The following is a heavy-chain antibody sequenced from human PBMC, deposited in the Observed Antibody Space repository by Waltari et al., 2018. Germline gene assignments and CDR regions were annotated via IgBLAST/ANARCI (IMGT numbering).Heavy chain of an antibody. J-gene: IGHJ6*02. CDR3: ARTRRNYNGSGSSYGMDV. V-gene: IGHV1-2*02. Sequence: QVQLVQSGAEVKKPGASVKVSCRASGYTFTANYMHWVRQAPGQGLEWMGWINPNSGGTNYAQKFQGRVTMTRDTSISTAYMELSRLRSDDTAVYYCARTRRNYNGSGSSYGMDVWGQGTTVTVSS. CDR2: INPNSGGT. D-gene: IGHD3-10*01. CDR1: GYTFTANY.